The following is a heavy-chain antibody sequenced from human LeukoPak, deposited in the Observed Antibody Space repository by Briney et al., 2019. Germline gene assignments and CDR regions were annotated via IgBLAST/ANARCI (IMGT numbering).Heavy chain of an antibody. CDR2: IWYDGSNK. V-gene: IGHV3-33*01. Sequence: GGPLRLSCAASGFTFNTFGMNWVRQAPGKGLEWVAVIWYDGSNKYYADSVKGRFTISRDNSKSTLYLQVNSLRVEDTAVYYCARISCTGNSCRPYSYYDMDVWGQGTTVTVSS. CDR3: ARISCTGNSCRPYSYYDMDV. CDR1: GFTFNTFG. D-gene: IGHD2-15*01. J-gene: IGHJ6*02.